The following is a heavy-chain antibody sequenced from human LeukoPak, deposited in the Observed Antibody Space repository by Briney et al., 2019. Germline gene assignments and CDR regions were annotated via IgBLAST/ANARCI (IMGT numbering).Heavy chain of an antibody. V-gene: IGHV3-23*01. D-gene: IGHD1-14*01. CDR1: GFTFSSYA. CDR3: AKRALRTGRVQGTLDY. CDR2: ISGSGGST. J-gene: IGHJ4*02. Sequence: PGGSLRLSCAASGFTFSSYAMSWVRQAPGKGLEWVSAISGSGGSTYYAGSVKGRFTISRDNSKNTLYLQMNSLRAEDTAVYYCAKRALRTGRVQGTLDYWGQGTLVTVSS.